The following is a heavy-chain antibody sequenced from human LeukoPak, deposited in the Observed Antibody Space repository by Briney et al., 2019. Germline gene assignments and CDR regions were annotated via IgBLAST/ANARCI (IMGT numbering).Heavy chain of an antibody. Sequence: PSETLSLTCTVSGGSISSSSYSWGWIRQPPGKGLEWIGSIYYSGSTNYNPSLKSRVTISVDTSKNQFSLKLNSVTAADTAVYYCATDRRYCSGGSCYEYYFDYWGQGALVTVSA. D-gene: IGHD2-15*01. CDR1: GGSISSSSYS. V-gene: IGHV4-39*07. CDR2: IYYSGST. CDR3: ATDRRYCSGGSCYEYYFDY. J-gene: IGHJ4*02.